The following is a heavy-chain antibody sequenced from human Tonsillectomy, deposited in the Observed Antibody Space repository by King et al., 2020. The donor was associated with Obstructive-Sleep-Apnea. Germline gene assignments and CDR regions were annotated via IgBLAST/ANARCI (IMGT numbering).Heavy chain of an antibody. CDR3: ARDLSIFGVVSTSY. CDR1: GGSISSSSYY. CDR2: IYYSVST. Sequence: QLQESGPGLVKPSETLSLTCTVSGGSISSSSYYWGWIRQPPGKGLEWIGSIYYSVSTYYNPSLKSRVTISVDTSKNQFSLKLSSVTAADTAVYYCARDLSIFGVVSTSYWGQGTLVTVSS. D-gene: IGHD3-3*01. V-gene: IGHV4-39*07. J-gene: IGHJ4*02.